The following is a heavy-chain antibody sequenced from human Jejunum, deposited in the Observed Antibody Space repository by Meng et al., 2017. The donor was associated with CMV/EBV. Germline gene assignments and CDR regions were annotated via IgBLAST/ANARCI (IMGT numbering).Heavy chain of an antibody. V-gene: IGHV4-31*02. J-gene: IGHJ4*02. CDR3: ARLLWSGDIYFDS. CDR1: GGPLNTGGNY. D-gene: IGHD3-3*01. Sequence: SGGPLNTGGNYWSWIRQHPGKGLEWIGNIYYYRGSTTYNPSFKSRVTISMDTSNNQFSLKLTSVAAADTAVYYCARLLWSGDIYFDSWGQGTLVTVSS. CDR2: IYYYRGST.